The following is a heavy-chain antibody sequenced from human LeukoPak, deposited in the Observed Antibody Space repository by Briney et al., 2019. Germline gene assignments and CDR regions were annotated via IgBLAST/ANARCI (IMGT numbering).Heavy chain of an antibody. CDR2: IYYSGST. CDR3: ARESRYSGSYEVFDY. J-gene: IGHJ4*02. D-gene: IGHD1-26*01. V-gene: IGHV4-59*01. CDR1: GGSISSYY. Sequence: PSEALSLTCTVSGGSISSYYWSWIRQPPGKGLEWIGYIYYSGSTNYNPSLKSRVTISVDTSKNQFSLKLSSVTAADTAVYYCARESRYSGSYEVFDYWGQGTLVTVSS.